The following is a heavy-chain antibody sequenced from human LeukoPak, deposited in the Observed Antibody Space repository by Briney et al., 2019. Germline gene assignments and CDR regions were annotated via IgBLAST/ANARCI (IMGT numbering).Heavy chain of an antibody. CDR1: GFTFSGSA. D-gene: IGHD4-23*01. Sequence: GGSLRLSCAASGFTFSGSAMHWVRQAPGKGLEWVGRIRSKANSYATAYAASVKGRFTISRDDSKNTAYLQMNSLKTEDTAVYYCTRRMVVTDFGYWGQGTLVTVSS. CDR2: IRSKANSYAT. CDR3: TRRMVVTDFGY. V-gene: IGHV3-73*01. J-gene: IGHJ4*02.